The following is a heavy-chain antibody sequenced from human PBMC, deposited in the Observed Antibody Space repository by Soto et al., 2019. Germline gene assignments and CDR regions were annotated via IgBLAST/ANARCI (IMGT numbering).Heavy chain of an antibody. Sequence: QVQLVESGGGVVQPGRSLRLSCAASGFTFSSYAMHWVRQAPGKGLEWVAVISYDGSNKYYADSVKGRLTITRDNSKNSLYLRKNSLRYDDTAGYFGARDFVRILGATRLIFAYWGEGTLETVCS. V-gene: IGHV3-30-3*01. D-gene: IGHD1-26*01. CDR1: GFTFSSYA. CDR3: ARDFVRILGATRLIFAY. J-gene: IGHJ4*02. CDR2: ISYDGSNK.